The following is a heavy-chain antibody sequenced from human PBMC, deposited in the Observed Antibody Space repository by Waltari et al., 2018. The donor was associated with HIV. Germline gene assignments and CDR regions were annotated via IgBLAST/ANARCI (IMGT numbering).Heavy chain of an antibody. V-gene: IGHV4-39*07. CDR3: ARAHGYGSGRGGMDV. J-gene: IGHJ6*02. D-gene: IGHD3-10*01. CDR2: IYYSGST. CDR1: GGSISSSSYY. Sequence: QLQLQESGPGLATPSESLSPTCTVSGGSISSSSYYWGWIRQPPGKGLEWIGSIYYSGSTYYNPSLKSRVTISVDTSKNQFALKLSSVTAADTAVYYCARAHGYGSGRGGMDVWGQGTTVTVSS.